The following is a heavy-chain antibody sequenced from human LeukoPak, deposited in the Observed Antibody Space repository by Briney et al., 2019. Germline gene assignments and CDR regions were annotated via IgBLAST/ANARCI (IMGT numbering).Heavy chain of an antibody. CDR3: ARGVHDYGLYY. Sequence: SETLSLTCAVYGGSFSGYYWSWIRQPPGKGLEWIGEINHSGSTNYNPSLKSRVTISVDTSKNQFSLKLSSVTAADTAVYHCARGVHDYGLYYWGQGTLVTVSS. V-gene: IGHV4-34*01. J-gene: IGHJ4*02. CDR2: INHSGST. CDR1: GGSFSGYY. D-gene: IGHD4-17*01.